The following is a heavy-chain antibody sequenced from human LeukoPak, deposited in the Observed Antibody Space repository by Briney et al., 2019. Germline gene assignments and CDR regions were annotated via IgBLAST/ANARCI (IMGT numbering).Heavy chain of an antibody. CDR2: IKQDGSEK. CDR1: GFTFSSYW. J-gene: IGHJ5*02. Sequence: GGSLRLSCAASGFTFSSYWMSWVRQAPGKGLEWVANIKQDGSEKYYVDSVKGRFTISRDNAKNSLYLQMNSLRSDDTAVYYCARDPLVGVRITGTVWFDPWGQGTLVTVSS. D-gene: IGHD1-7*01. V-gene: IGHV3-7*03. CDR3: ARDPLVGVRITGTVWFDP.